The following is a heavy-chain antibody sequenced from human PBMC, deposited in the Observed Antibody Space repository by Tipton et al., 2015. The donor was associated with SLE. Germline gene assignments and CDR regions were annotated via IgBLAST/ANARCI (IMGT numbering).Heavy chain of an antibody. D-gene: IGHD6-19*01. CDR1: GFTFDDYG. CDR2: ITGRGGST. J-gene: IGHJ4*02. Sequence: SLRLSCAASGFTFDDYGMSWVRQAPGKGLEWVSDITGRGGSTYYIDSVKGRFTISRDNSKNTLYLQMNSLRAEDTAVYYCARDLEGGWPYFDYWGQGTLVTVSS. V-gene: IGHV3-23*01. CDR3: ARDLEGGWPYFDY.